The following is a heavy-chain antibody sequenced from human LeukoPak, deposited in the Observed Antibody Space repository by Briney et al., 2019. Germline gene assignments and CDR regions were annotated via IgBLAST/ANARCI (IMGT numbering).Heavy chain of an antibody. J-gene: IGHJ4*02. Sequence: GGSLRLSCAASGFTFSSYAMSWVRQAPGKGLEWVSTISGSGITTFDADSVKGRFTISRDNAKNSLYLQMNSLRAEDTAVYYCAISPGYGTSGYWGQGTLVTVSS. CDR3: AISPGYGTSGY. V-gene: IGHV3-23*01. CDR2: ISGSGITT. D-gene: IGHD1-14*01. CDR1: GFTFSSYA.